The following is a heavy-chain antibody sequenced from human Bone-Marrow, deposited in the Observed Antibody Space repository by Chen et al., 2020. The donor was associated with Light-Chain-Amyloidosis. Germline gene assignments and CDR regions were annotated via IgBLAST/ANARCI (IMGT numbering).Heavy chain of an antibody. Sequence: EVQLEQSGPEVKKPGESLKISCKGSGYTFPNYWIGWVRQMPGKGLEWMGGIYPDDSEARYSPSVEGQVTISADKSITTAYLQWRSLKASYTAMYYCARRRDGYNLDYWGQGTLVTVSS. CDR2: IYPDDSEA. J-gene: IGHJ4*02. CDR3: ARRRDGYNLDY. D-gene: IGHD5-12*01. CDR1: GYTFPNYW. V-gene: IGHV5-51*01.